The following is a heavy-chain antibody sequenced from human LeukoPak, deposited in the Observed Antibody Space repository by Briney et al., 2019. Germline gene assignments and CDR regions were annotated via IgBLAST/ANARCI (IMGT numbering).Heavy chain of an antibody. CDR1: GYTFTSYD. D-gene: IGHD3-3*01. J-gene: IGHJ4*02. CDR3: ERYLSGYSDYYFDY. Sequence: ASVKVSCKASGYTFTSYDINWVRQATGQGLEWMGWMNPNSGSTGYAQKFQGRVTMTWNTSISTAYMALSSLRSEDTAVYYCERYLSGYSDYYFDYWGQGALVTVSS. CDR2: MNPNSGST. V-gene: IGHV1-8*01.